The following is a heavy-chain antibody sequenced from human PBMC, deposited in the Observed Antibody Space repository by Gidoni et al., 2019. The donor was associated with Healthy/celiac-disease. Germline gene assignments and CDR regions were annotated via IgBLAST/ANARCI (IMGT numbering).Heavy chain of an antibody. D-gene: IGHD6-13*01. Sequence: QVQLVEAGGGVVQPGRTMRRTCGASGFTFSNYGLHWFRQAPVKGLEWVALISYDGSNKYYADSVKGRFTISRDNSKNTLYLQMKSLRAEDTAVYYCARGRYSSSWYNWFDPWGQGTLVTVSS. CDR3: ARGRYSSSWYNWFDP. J-gene: IGHJ5*02. V-gene: IGHV3-30*03. CDR2: ISYDGSNK. CDR1: GFTFSNYG.